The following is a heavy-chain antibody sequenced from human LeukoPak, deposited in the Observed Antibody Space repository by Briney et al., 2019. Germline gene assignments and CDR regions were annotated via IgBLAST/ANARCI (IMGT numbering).Heavy chain of an antibody. CDR1: GGSITSNW. CDR3: ARGYYGSGSYLDAFDI. D-gene: IGHD3-10*01. V-gene: IGHV4/OR15-8*01. CDR2: IYHTGNT. Sequence: SETLSLTCGVSGGSITSNWWSWVRQPPGKGLEWIGEIYHTGNTNYNPSLKSRVTISVDRSKNQFSLKLSSVTAADTAVYYCARGYYGSGSYLDAFDIWGQGTMVTVSS. J-gene: IGHJ3*02.